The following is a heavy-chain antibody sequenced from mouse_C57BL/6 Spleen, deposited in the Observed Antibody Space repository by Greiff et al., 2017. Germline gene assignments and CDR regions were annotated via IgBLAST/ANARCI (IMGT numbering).Heavy chain of an antibody. CDR2: INPNYGTT. J-gene: IGHJ4*01. V-gene: IGHV1-39*01. CDR3: ARCWGRTYYYAMDY. CDR1: GYSFTDYN. D-gene: IGHD4-1*01. Sequence: EVKLVESGPELVKPGASVKISCKASGYSFTDYNMNWVKQSNGKSLEWIGVINPNYGTTSYNQKFKGKATLTVDQSSSTAYMQLNSLTSEDSAVYYCARCWGRTYYYAMDYWGQGTSVTVSS.